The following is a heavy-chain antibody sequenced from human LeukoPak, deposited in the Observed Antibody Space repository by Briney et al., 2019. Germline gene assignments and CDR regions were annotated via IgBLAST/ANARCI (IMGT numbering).Heavy chain of an antibody. Sequence: ASVKVSCKASGYTFTGYYMHWVRQAPGQGLEWMGRINPNSGGTNYAQKFQGRVTMTRDTSISTAYMELSRLRSDDTAVYYCARDLGYCTNGVCHTRFDYWGQGTLVAVSP. J-gene: IGHJ4*02. D-gene: IGHD2-8*01. CDR2: INPNSGGT. CDR1: GYTFTGYY. CDR3: ARDLGYCTNGVCHTRFDY. V-gene: IGHV1-2*06.